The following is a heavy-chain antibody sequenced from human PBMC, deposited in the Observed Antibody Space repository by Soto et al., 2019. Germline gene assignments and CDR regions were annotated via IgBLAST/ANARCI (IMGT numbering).Heavy chain of an antibody. CDR2: ISGSGGST. Sequence: GGSMRLSCAASGFTFSSYAMSWVRQATGKGLEWVSAISGSGGSTYYADSVKGRFTISRDNSKNTLYLQMNSLRAEDTAIYYCARYYDSRGYYPDSFDIWGQGTMVTVSS. CDR1: GFTFSSYA. CDR3: ARYYDSRGYYPDSFDI. V-gene: IGHV3-23*01. D-gene: IGHD3-22*01. J-gene: IGHJ3*02.